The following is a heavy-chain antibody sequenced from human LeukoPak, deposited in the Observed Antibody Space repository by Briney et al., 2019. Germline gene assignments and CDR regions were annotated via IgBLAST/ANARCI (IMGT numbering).Heavy chain of an antibody. D-gene: IGHD1-1*01. J-gene: IGHJ4*02. CDR2: IYYSGST. CDR1: GGSISSSSYH. V-gene: IGHV4-39*07. CDR3: ARENWYFDY. Sequence: SETLSLTCTVSGGSISSSSYHWGWIRQPPGKGLEWIGSIYYSGSTYYNPSLKSRVTISVDTSKNQFSLKLSSVTAADTAVYYCARENWYFDYWGQGTLVTVSS.